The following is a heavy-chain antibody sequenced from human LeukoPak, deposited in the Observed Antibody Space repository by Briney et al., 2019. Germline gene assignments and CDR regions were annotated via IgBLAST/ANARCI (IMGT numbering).Heavy chain of an antibody. D-gene: IGHD2-2*02. CDR2: IKQDGSEK. CDR3: AKDIHYIQSDY. V-gene: IGHV3-7*01. Sequence: GGSLRLSCTASGFTFSNYWMTWVRQAPGKGLEWVASIKQDGSEKQYVGSVRGRFTISRDNAKNVLDLQMDSLTAEDTALYYCAKDIHYIQSDYWGQGTLVTVSS. CDR1: GFTFSNYW. J-gene: IGHJ4*02.